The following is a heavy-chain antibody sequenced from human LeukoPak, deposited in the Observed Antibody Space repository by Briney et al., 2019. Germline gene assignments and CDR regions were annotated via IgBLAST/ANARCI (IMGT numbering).Heavy chain of an antibody. Sequence: SAKVSCKASGGTFSSYAISWVRQAPGQGLEWMGGIIPIFGTANYAQKFQGRVTITTDESTSTAYMELSSLRSEDTAVYYCARVGAAAGTPFDYWGQGTLVTVSS. V-gene: IGHV1-69*05. D-gene: IGHD6-13*01. CDR1: GGTFSSYA. CDR3: ARVGAAAGTPFDY. CDR2: IIPIFGTA. J-gene: IGHJ4*02.